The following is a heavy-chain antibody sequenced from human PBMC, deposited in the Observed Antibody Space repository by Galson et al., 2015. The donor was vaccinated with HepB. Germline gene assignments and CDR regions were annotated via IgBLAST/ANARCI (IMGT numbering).Heavy chain of an antibody. Sequence: SLRLSCAASGYSFSTYAMTWVRQAPGKGLEWVSLISGSGDTTYHAESVKGRFTISRDNSKNTLYLQMNSLRADDTAIYCCAKDEQYCRGDQCQIYWGQGTLVTVSS. CDR3: AKDEQYCRGDQCQIY. J-gene: IGHJ4*02. CDR2: ISGSGDTT. CDR1: GYSFSTYA. V-gene: IGHV3-23*01. D-gene: IGHD2-21*01.